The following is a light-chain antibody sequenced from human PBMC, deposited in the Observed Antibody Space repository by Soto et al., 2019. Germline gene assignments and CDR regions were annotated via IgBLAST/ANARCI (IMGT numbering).Light chain of an antibody. V-gene: IGLV2-11*01. J-gene: IGLJ1*01. Sequence: QSVLTQPRSVSGSPGQTVTFSCTGTSSDVGAYIYVPWYQQYAGKAPKLIIYDVIKRPSGVPDRFSGSKSGNTASLTISGLQAENEADYYCCSYAGSYTQVFGTGTKSPS. CDR1: SSDVGAYIY. CDR2: DVI. CDR3: CSYAGSYTQV.